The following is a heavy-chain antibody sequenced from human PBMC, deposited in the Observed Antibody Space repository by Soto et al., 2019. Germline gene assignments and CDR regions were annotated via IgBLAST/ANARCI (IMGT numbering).Heavy chain of an antibody. CDR1: GGTFDSYT. CDR2: IIPIFGTA. V-gene: IGHV1-69*12. Sequence: QVQLVQSGAEVKKPGSSVKVSCKASGGTFDSYTINWVRQAPGQGLEWMGGIIPIFGTANYAQKFQDRVKIPADESKRTAYMELGSPGSGEPAVHYFGGSYGSWWYGGGVCFWGPGTLVTVSS. CDR3: GGSYGSWWYGGGVCF. D-gene: IGHD6-19*01. J-gene: IGHJ4*02.